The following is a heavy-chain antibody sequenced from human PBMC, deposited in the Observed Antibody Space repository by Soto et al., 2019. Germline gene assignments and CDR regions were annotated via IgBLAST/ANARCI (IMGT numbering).Heavy chain of an antibody. Sequence: SETLSLTCAVSGGSISSSNWWSWVRQPPGKGLEWIGEIYHSGSTNYNPSLKGRVTISVDKSKNQFSLKLSSVTAADTAVYYCARGTVTHFDYWGQGTLVTVSS. V-gene: IGHV4-4*02. CDR3: ARGTVTHFDY. CDR1: GGSISSSNW. CDR2: IYHSGST. J-gene: IGHJ4*02. D-gene: IGHD4-17*01.